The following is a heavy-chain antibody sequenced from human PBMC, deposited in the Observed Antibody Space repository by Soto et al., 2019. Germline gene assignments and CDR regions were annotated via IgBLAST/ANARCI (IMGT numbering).Heavy chain of an antibody. V-gene: IGHV1-2*04. Sequence: QVQLVQSGAEVKKLGASGKVSCKASGYTFTAYYIHWVRQAPGQGLEWVGWINPNSGDTNYAQRFQGWVTMTGDTSVSTAYMDLTRLRSDDTAVYYCERGGYTYGYGLDYCGQGTLVTVSS. CDR3: ERGGYTYGYGLDY. CDR2: INPNSGDT. CDR1: GYTFTAYY. D-gene: IGHD5-18*01. J-gene: IGHJ4*02.